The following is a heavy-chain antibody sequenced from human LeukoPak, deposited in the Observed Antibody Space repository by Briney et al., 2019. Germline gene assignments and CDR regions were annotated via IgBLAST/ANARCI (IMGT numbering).Heavy chain of an antibody. Sequence: GGSLRLSCAASGFTFTSYSMNWVRQAPGKGLEWVSSITSTSKYIDYADSLKGRFTISRDNAKNSLYLQMNSLRAEDTAMYYCARVRTLWTYYGMDVWGQGTTVTVSS. CDR2: ITSTSKYI. D-gene: IGHD3/OR15-3a*01. V-gene: IGHV3-21*06. CDR1: GFTFTSYS. J-gene: IGHJ6*02. CDR3: ARVRTLWTYYGMDV.